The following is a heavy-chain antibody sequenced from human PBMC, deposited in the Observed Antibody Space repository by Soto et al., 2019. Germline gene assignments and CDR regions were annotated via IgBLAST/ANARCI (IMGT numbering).Heavy chain of an antibody. J-gene: IGHJ3*02. CDR2: ISSTSSDI. CDR1: GFTFSSYS. V-gene: IGHV3-21*05. Sequence: PGGSLRLSCAASGFTFSSYSMNWLRQAPGKGLEWVSYISSTSSDIYYADSVKGRFTISRDNAKSTLYLQMSSLRVEDTAVYFCARDRGYPDSFDIWGLGTMVTVSS. D-gene: IGHD3-10*01. CDR3: ARDRGYPDSFDI.